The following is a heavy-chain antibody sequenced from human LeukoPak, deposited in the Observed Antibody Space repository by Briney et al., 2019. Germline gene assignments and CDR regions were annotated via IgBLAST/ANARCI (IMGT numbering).Heavy chain of an antibody. J-gene: IGHJ3*02. D-gene: IGHD5-12*01. CDR1: GFTFSSYS. V-gene: IGHV3-21*04. CDR2: ISSSSSYI. Sequence: GGSLRLSCAASGFTFSSYSMNWVRQAPGKGLEWVSSISSSSSYIYYADSVKGRFTISRDNAKNSLYLQMNSLKTEDTAVYWCTRGYSGVGIYAFDIWGQGTMVTVSS. CDR3: TRGYSGVGIYAFDI.